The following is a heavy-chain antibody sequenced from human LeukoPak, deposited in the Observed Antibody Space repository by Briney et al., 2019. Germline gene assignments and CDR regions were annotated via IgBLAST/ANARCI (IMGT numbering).Heavy chain of an antibody. Sequence: GGSLRLSCAASGFTFSSYSMNWVRQAPGKGLEWVSSISSSSSYIYYADSVKGRFTTSRDNAKNSLYLQMNSLRAEDTAVYYCARVGDYYDSSGPLNPWGQGTLVTVSS. CDR3: ARVGDYYDSSGPLNP. J-gene: IGHJ5*02. CDR2: ISSSSSYI. D-gene: IGHD3-22*01. CDR1: GFTFSSYS. V-gene: IGHV3-21*01.